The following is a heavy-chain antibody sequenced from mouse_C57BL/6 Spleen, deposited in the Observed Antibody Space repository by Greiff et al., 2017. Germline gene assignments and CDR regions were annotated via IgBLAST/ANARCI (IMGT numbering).Heavy chain of an antibody. CDR1: GYAFSSYW. V-gene: IGHV1-80*01. CDR2: IYPGDGDT. CDR3: ARCFYRGLDY. J-gene: IGHJ2*01. D-gene: IGHD2-14*01. Sequence: QVQLQQSGAELVKPGASVTISCTASGYAFSSYWMNWVQQRPGKGLEWIGQIYPGDGDTNYNGKFTGKATLPAHNSSRTAYMQLSSLTSDDSAVYFCARCFYRGLDYWGQGTTLTVSS.